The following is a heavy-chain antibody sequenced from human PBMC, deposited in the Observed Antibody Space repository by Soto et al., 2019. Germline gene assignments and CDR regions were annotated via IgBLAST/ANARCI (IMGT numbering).Heavy chain of an antibody. V-gene: IGHV3-33*01. Sequence: GGSLRLSCAASGFTFSSYGMHWVRQAPGKGLEWVAVIWYDGSNKYYADSVKGRFTISRDNSKNTLYLQMNSLRAEDTAVYYCITTYSGTPARPYLDLWGQGTPVTVS. CDR2: IWYDGSNK. D-gene: IGHD1-26*01. CDR1: GFTFSSYG. CDR3: ITTYSGTPARPYLDL. J-gene: IGHJ4*02.